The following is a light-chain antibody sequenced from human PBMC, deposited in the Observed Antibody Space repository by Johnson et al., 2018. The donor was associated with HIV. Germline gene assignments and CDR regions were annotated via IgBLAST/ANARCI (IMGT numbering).Light chain of an antibody. CDR1: SSNIGNNY. Sequence: QSVLTQPPSVSAAPGQKVTISCSGSSSNIGNNYVSWYQQLPGTAPNLLIYDNNKRPSGIPDRFSGSKSGTSATLAISGLQAEDEADYYCGTWDSSLSALVFGTGTKVTAL. J-gene: IGLJ1*01. CDR2: DNN. CDR3: GTWDSSLSALV. V-gene: IGLV1-51*01.